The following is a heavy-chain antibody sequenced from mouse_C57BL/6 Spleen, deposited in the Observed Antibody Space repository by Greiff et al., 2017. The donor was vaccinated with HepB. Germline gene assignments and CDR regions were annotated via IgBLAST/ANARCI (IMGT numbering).Heavy chain of an antibody. V-gene: IGHV3-6*01. Sequence: DVKLVESGPGLVKPSQSLSLTCSVTGYSITSGYYWNWIRQFPGNKLEWMGYISYDGSNNYNPSLKNRISITRDTSKNQFFLKLNSVTTEDTATYYCARNRGFAYWGQGTLVTVSA. J-gene: IGHJ3*01. CDR3: ARNRGFAY. CDR2: ISYDGSN. CDR1: GYSITSGYY.